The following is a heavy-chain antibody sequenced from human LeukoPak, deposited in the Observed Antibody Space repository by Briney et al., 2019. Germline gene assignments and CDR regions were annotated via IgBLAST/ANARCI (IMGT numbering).Heavy chain of an antibody. CDR1: GFTFSSYW. Sequence: GGSLRLSCAASGFTFSSYWMSWVRQAPGKGLGWVANIKQDESEKYYVDSVKGRFTISRDNAKNSLYLQMNSLRAEDTAVYYCAKEGSYSSSWYFDYWGQGTLVTVSS. J-gene: IGHJ4*02. CDR2: IKQDESEK. CDR3: AKEGSYSSSWYFDY. D-gene: IGHD6-13*01. V-gene: IGHV3-7*03.